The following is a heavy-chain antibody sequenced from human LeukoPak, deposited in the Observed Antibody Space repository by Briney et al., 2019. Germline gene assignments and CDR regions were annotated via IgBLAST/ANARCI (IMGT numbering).Heavy chain of an antibody. CDR3: ARTSSADYYPRFDP. Sequence: PGESLKISCKGSGYTFTTYWIGWVRQMSGKGLEWMGIIHPGDSDTRYSPSFQGQVTISADKSINTAYLQWSSLKASDTAMYYCARTSSADYYPRFDPWGQGTLVTVSS. CDR1: GYTFTTYW. J-gene: IGHJ5*02. CDR2: IHPGDSDT. D-gene: IGHD3-10*01. V-gene: IGHV5-51*01.